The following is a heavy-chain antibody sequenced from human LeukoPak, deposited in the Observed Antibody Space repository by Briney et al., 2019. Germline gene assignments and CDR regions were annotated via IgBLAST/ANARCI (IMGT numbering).Heavy chain of an antibody. CDR3: ASSRGVTNYYFDY. Sequence: PSETLSLTCAVSDGSISSSNWWSWVRQPPGKGLEWIGEIYHSGSTNYNPSLKSRVTISVDKSRNQFSLKLSSVTAADTAVYYCASSRGVTNYYFDYWGQGTLVTVSS. D-gene: IGHD4-17*01. V-gene: IGHV4-4*02. CDR1: DGSISSSNW. J-gene: IGHJ4*02. CDR2: IYHSGST.